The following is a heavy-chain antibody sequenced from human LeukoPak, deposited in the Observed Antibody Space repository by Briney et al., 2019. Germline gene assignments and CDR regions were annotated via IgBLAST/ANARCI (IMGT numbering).Heavy chain of an antibody. CDR2: ISYDGNNK. CDR1: EFTFSNYV. D-gene: IGHD3-9*01. Sequence: GGSLRLSCAAAEFTFSNYVMHWVRQAPGKGLEWVAVISYDGNNKYYADSVKGRFTISRDNSKNTLFLQMNSLRAEDTAVYYCARNRGATGYYWVDYWGQGNPGLRLL. V-gene: IGHV3-30-3*01. J-gene: IGHJ4*02. CDR3: ARNRGATGYYWVDY.